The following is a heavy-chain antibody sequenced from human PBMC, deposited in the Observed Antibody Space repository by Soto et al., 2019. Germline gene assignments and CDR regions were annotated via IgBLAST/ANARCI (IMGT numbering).Heavy chain of an antibody. CDR3: ARPQGIYDSVGYDAFDI. Sequence: WELLKIARKGSRYSFTRYWMDWVRQMPGKGLEWMGIIYPGDSDTRYSPSFQGQVTISADKSISTAYLQLSSLKASDTAMYYCARPQGIYDSVGYDAFDIWGQGTMVTVSS. CDR1: RYSFTRYW. V-gene: IGHV5-51*01. D-gene: IGHD3-22*01. CDR2: IYPGDSDT. J-gene: IGHJ3*02.